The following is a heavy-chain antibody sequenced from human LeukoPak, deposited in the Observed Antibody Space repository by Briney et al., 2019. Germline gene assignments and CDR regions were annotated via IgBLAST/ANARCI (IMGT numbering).Heavy chain of an antibody. J-gene: IGHJ5*02. CDR3: ARHEQALLNWFDP. CDR1: GGSISSSSYY. V-gene: IGHV4-39*01. D-gene: IGHD1-26*01. CDR2: IYYSGST. Sequence: PETLSLTCTVSGGSISSSSYYWGWIRQPPGKGLEWIGSIYYSGSTYYNPSLKSRVTISVDTSKNQFSLKLSSVTAADTAVYYCARHEQALLNWFDPWGQGTPVTVSS.